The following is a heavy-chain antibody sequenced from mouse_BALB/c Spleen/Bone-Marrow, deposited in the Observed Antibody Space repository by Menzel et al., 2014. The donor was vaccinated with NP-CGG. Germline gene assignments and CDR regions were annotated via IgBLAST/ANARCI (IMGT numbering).Heavy chain of an antibody. Sequence: EVQGVESGGGLVKPGGSLKLSCAASGFIFSSYTMSWVRRTPEKRLEWVATISSGGSYTYYPDNVQGRFTISRDKAKNTLYMQMSSLKSEDTAMYYCTRDGKGNYDYAMDYWGQGTSVTVSS. V-gene: IGHV5-6-4*01. CDR3: TRDGKGNYDYAMDY. CDR2: ISSGGSYT. D-gene: IGHD2-1*01. CDR1: GFIFSSYT. J-gene: IGHJ4*01.